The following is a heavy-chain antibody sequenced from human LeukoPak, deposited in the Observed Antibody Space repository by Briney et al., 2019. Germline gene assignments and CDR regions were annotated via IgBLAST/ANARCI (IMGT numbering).Heavy chain of an antibody. D-gene: IGHD3-22*01. Sequence: GASVKVSCKASGYTFTGYYMHWVRQAPGQGLEWMGWINPNSGGTNYAQKFQGRVTMTRDTFTSTVYMELSSLRSEDTAVYYCARAARYYDSSGYYELNWFDPWGQGTLVTVSS. CDR2: INPNSGGT. CDR3: ARAARYYDSSGYYELNWFDP. CDR1: GYTFTGYY. V-gene: IGHV1-2*02. J-gene: IGHJ5*02.